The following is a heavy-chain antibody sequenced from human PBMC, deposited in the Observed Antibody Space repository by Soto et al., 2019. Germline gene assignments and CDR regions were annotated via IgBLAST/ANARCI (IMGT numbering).Heavy chain of an antibody. CDR3: AKDSVITFGGVIVDLDY. D-gene: IGHD3-16*02. Sequence: GRSLRLSCAASGFPYSRYAICWIRQAPGTGLEWVSAISGSGGSTYYADSVKGRFTISRDNSKNTLYLQMNSLRAEDTAVYYCAKDSVITFGGVIVDLDYWGQGTLVTFSS. CDR1: GFPYSRYA. J-gene: IGHJ4*02. CDR2: ISGSGGST. V-gene: IGHV3-23*01.